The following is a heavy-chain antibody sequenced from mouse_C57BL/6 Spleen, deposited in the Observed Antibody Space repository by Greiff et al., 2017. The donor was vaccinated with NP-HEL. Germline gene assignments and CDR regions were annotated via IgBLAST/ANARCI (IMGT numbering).Heavy chain of an antibody. CDR3: TRDGYYGSGPYWYFDV. J-gene: IGHJ1*03. Sequence: EVQVVESGEGLVKPGGSLKLSCAASGFTFSSYAMSWVRQTPEKRLEWVAYISSGGDYIYYADTVKGRFTISRDNARNTLYLQMSSLKSEDTAMYYCTRDGYYGSGPYWYFDVWGTGTTVTVSS. CDR1: GFTFSSYA. CDR2: ISSGGDYI. D-gene: IGHD1-1*01. V-gene: IGHV5-9-1*02.